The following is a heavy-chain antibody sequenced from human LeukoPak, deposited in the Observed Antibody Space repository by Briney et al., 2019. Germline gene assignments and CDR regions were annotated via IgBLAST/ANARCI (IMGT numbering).Heavy chain of an antibody. Sequence: SETLSLTCAVYGGSFSGYYWSWIRQHPGKGLEWIGEINHSRSTNYNPSLKSRVTISVDTSKNQFSLKLSSVTAADTAVYYCARGVSPDYWGQGTLVTVSS. J-gene: IGHJ4*02. CDR3: ARGVSPDY. CDR2: INHSRST. CDR1: GGSFSGYY. V-gene: IGHV4-34*01.